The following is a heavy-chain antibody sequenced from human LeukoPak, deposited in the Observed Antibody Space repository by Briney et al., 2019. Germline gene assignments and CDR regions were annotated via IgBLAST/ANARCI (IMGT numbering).Heavy chain of an antibody. V-gene: IGHV1-2*02. J-gene: IGHJ4*02. CDR2: IDPNSGGT. D-gene: IGHD2/OR15-2a*01. CDR1: GYTFTGYY. Sequence: AAVTVSFTASGYTFTGYYMHWVRQAPGQGLDWMGLIDPNSGGTNYAQKFQGRVTMTRDTSISTASMELSRLRSDDTAVYYCARDFNSDYDYWGQGTLVTVSA. CDR3: ARDFNSDYDY.